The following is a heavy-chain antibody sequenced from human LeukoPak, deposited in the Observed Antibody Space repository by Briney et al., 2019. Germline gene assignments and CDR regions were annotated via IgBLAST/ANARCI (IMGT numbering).Heavy chain of an antibody. V-gene: IGHV1-69*13. Sequence: ASVKVSCKASGGTFSSYAISWVRQAPGQGLEWMGGIIPIFGTANYAQKFQGRVTITADESTSTAYMELSSLRSEDTAVYYCARGREWERGALDIWGQGTMVTVSS. CDR3: ARGREWERGALDI. J-gene: IGHJ3*02. CDR2: IIPIFGTA. D-gene: IGHD1-26*01. CDR1: GGTFSSYA.